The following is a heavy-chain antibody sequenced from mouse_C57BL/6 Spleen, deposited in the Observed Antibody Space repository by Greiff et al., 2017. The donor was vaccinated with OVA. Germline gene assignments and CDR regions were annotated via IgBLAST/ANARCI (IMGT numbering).Heavy chain of an antibody. Sequence: EVHLVESEGGLVQPGSSMKLSCTASGFTLSDYYMAWVRQVPEKGLEWVANINYDGSSTYYLDSLKSRFIISRDNAKNILYLQMSSLKSEDTATYYCARWGNYYGSSYDWYFDVWGTGTTVTVSS. CDR2: INYDGSST. D-gene: IGHD1-1*01. J-gene: IGHJ1*03. V-gene: IGHV5-16*01. CDR3: ARWGNYYGSSYDWYFDV. CDR1: GFTLSDYY.